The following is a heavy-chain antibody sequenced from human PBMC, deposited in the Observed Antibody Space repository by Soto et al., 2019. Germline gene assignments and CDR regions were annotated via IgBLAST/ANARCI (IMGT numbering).Heavy chain of an antibody. Sequence: EVQLVESGGGLVQPGGSLRLSCAASGLTFSSYWMHWVRQAPGKGLLWVARITSDGYNTAYADSVKGRFTISRDNARNTLNIQRHGLRAVDTAVYYCASLLWGAVTTDFWGQGTLVTVSS. J-gene: IGHJ4*02. CDR1: GLTFSSYW. CDR2: ITSDGYNT. D-gene: IGHD2-21*01. CDR3: ASLLWGAVTTDF. V-gene: IGHV3-74*01.